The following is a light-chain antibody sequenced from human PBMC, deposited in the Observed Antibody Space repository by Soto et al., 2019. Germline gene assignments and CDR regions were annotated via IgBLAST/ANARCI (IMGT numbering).Light chain of an antibody. CDR2: GAS. V-gene: IGKV1-39*01. Sequence: DIQMTQFPSSLSASVGDRVTITCRASQSIDTNLNWYQQRPGKAPNLLIYGASSLQSGVPSRFSGSGSGTDFTLTVSSLQPEDFATYYCQQSFSIPLTFGGGTKVEI. CDR3: QQSFSIPLT. CDR1: QSIDTN. J-gene: IGKJ4*01.